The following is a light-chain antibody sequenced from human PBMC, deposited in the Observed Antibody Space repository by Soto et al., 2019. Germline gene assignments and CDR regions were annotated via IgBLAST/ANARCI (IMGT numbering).Light chain of an antibody. V-gene: IGLV1-40*01. CDR1: SSNIGAGYD. CDR2: GNN. Sequence: QSVLTQPPPVSGAPGQSVTISCTGSSSNIGAGYDVHWYQHIPGTAPKLLIYGNNNRPSGVPDRFSGSKSVTSASLAITGLQAEDEADYYCQSYESRPSGYVFGTGTKVTVL. J-gene: IGLJ1*01. CDR3: QSYESRPSGYV.